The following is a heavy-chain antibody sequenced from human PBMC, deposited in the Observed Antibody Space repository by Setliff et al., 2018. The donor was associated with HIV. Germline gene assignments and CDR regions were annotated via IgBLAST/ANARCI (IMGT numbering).Heavy chain of an antibody. J-gene: IGHJ6*03. V-gene: IGHV3-48*03. CDR3: ARGGVAFGYCSSTSCPLWYYYYMDV. D-gene: IGHD2-2*03. CDR2: ISSSGSTI. Sequence: PGGSLRLSCAASGFTFSSYEMNWVRQAPGKGLEWVSYISSSGSTIYYADSVKGRFTISRDNAKNSLYLQMNSLRAEDTAVYYCARGGVAFGYCSSTSCPLWYYYYMDVWGKGTTVTVSS. CDR1: GFTFSSYE.